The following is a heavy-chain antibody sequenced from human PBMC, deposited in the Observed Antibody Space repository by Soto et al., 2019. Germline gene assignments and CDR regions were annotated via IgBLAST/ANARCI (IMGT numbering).Heavy chain of an antibody. CDR1: GFTFSSYW. CDR2: IKQDGSEK. CDR3: ASYRIAVAHYFAY. V-gene: IGHV3-7*03. D-gene: IGHD6-19*01. Sequence: LRLSCAASGFTFSSYWMSWVRQAPGKGLEWVANIKQDGSEKYYVDSVKGRFTISRDNAKNSLYLQMNSLRAEDTAVYYCASYRIAVAHYFAYWGQGTLVTVS. J-gene: IGHJ4*02.